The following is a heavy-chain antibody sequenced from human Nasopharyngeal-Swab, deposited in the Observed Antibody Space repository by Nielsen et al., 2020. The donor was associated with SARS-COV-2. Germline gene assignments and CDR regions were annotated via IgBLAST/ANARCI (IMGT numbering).Heavy chain of an antibody. J-gene: IGHJ5*02. D-gene: IGHD6-19*01. Sequence: VRQAPGKGLEWVGRIKSKTDGGTTDDAAPVKGRFIISRDDTQDTLYLQMNSLRTDDTALYYYTTYTTSGWSWGQGTLVTVSS. V-gene: IGHV3-15*01. CDR2: IKSKTDGGTT. CDR3: TTYTTSGWS.